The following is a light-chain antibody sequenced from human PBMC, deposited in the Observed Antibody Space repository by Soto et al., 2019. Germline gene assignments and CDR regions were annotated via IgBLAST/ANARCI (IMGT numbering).Light chain of an antibody. J-gene: IGKJ1*01. CDR3: QQYNNWT. CDR2: GAS. Sequence: EIVMTQSRATLSVSPGERATLSCRASLSVSSNLAWYQQKPGQAPRLLIYGASTRATGIPARFSGSGSGTDFTLTISSLEPDDFVVYYCQQYNNWTFGQGTKVDIK. CDR1: LSVSSN. V-gene: IGKV3-15*01.